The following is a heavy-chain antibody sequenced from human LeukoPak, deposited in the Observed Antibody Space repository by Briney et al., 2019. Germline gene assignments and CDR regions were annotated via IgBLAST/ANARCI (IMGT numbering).Heavy chain of an antibody. J-gene: IGHJ4*02. V-gene: IGHV3-30*03. CDR2: ISYDGSNK. D-gene: IGHD1-14*01. Sequence: PGRSLRLSCAASGFTFSSYGMHWVRQAPGKGLEWVAVISYDGSNKYYADSVKGRFTISGDNSKNTLYLQMNSLRAEDTAVYYCVCHRGFDYWGQGTLVTVSS. CDR3: VCHRGFDY. CDR1: GFTFSSYG.